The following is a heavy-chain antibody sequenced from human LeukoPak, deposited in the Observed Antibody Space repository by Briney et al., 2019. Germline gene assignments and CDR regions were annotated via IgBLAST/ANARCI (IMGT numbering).Heavy chain of an antibody. D-gene: IGHD6-13*01. V-gene: IGHV4-59*08. J-gene: IGHJ4*02. CDR1: GGSISTHY. Sequence: IPSETLSLTCIVSGGSISTHYWSWIRQPPGKGLEWIGYIYYSGITNYNTSLKSRVSMSVDASKSQFSLNLSSVTAADTAVYYCARSRSSTWYLFDYWGQGTLVTASS. CDR3: ARSRSSTWYLFDY. CDR2: IYYSGIT.